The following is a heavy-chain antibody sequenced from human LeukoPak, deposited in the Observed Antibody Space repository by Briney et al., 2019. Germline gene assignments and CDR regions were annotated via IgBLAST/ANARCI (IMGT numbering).Heavy chain of an antibody. Sequence: SETLSLTCTVSGGSISSYYWSWIRQPPGKGLEWIGYIHYSGSTNYNPSLKSRVTILVDTSKNLLSLKLSSVTAADTAVYYCARERGVYYYDSSGYYNHDAFDIWGQGTMVTVSS. V-gene: IGHV4-59*12. J-gene: IGHJ3*02. D-gene: IGHD3-22*01. CDR2: IHYSGST. CDR1: GGSISSYY. CDR3: ARERGVYYYDSSGYYNHDAFDI.